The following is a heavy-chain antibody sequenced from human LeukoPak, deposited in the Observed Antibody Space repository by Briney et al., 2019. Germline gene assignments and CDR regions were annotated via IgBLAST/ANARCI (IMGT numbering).Heavy chain of an antibody. CDR2: ISAYNGNT. D-gene: IGHD5-18*01. J-gene: IGHJ6*02. CDR3: ANHVDTAMDYYGMDV. V-gene: IGHV1-18*01. Sequence: ASVKVSCKASGYTFTSYGISWVRQAPGQGLEWMGWISAYNGNTNYAQKLQGRVTMTTDTSTSTAYMELRSLRSDDTAVYYCANHVDTAMDYYGMDVWGQGTTVTVSS. CDR1: GYTFTSYG.